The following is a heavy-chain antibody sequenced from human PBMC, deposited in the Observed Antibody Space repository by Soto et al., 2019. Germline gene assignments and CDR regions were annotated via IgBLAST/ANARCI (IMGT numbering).Heavy chain of an antibody. Sequence: GGSLRLSCAASGFTFSSYSMNWVRQAPGKGLEWVSYISSSSSTIYYADSVKGRFTISRDNAKNSLYLQMNSLRAEDTAVYYCAASVFGGQPPTNYWGQGTLVTVSS. V-gene: IGHV3-48*01. CDR3: AASVFGGQPPTNY. CDR1: GFTFSSYS. D-gene: IGHD2-15*01. J-gene: IGHJ4*02. CDR2: ISSSSSTI.